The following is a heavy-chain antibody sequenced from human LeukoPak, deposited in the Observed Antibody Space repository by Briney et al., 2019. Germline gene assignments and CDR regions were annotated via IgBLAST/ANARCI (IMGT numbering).Heavy chain of an antibody. Sequence: SETLSLTCTVSGGSISSGSYYWSWIRQPAGKGLEWIGRIYTSGSTNYTPSLKSRVTLSVDTSKNPFSLKLSSVTAADTAVYYCARGTPRVVVAATYGMDVWGQGTTVTVSS. V-gene: IGHV4-61*02. CDR1: GGSISSGSYY. J-gene: IGHJ6*02. D-gene: IGHD2-15*01. CDR2: IYTSGST. CDR3: ARGTPRVVVAATYGMDV.